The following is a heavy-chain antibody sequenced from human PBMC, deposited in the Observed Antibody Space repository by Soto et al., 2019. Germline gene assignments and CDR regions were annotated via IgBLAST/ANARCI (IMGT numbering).Heavy chain of an antibody. CDR2: ISAYNGNT. Sequence: ASVKVSCKASGYTFTSYGISWVRQAPGQGLEWMGWISAYNGNTNYAQTLQGRVTLTTDTSTSTAYMELRSLRSEDTAVYYCARDLAVYYDDSNTPYNAFDIWGQGTMVTVSS. CDR3: ARDLAVYYDDSNTPYNAFDI. CDR1: GYTFTSYG. J-gene: IGHJ3*02. D-gene: IGHD3-22*01. V-gene: IGHV1-18*01.